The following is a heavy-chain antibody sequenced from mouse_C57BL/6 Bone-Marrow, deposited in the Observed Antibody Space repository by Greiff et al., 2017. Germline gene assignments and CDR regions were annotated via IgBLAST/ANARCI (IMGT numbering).Heavy chain of an antibody. Sequence: EVKLVESGGGLVKPGGSLKLSCAASGFTFSDYGMHWVRQAPEQGLEWVAYISSGSSTIYYADTVKGRFTISRDNAKNTLFLQMTSLRSEDTAMYYCASSYGMAYWGQGTSVTVSS. CDR3: ASSYGMAY. CDR2: ISSGSSTI. D-gene: IGHD1-1*01. V-gene: IGHV5-17*01. CDR1: GFTFSDYG. J-gene: IGHJ4*01.